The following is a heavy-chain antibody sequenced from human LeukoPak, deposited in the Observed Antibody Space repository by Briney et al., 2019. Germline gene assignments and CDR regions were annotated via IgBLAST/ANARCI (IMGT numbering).Heavy chain of an antibody. CDR2: ISTGSEVL. Sequence: GGSLRLSCAASGFTFSSYGMHWVRQAPGKGLEWVSSISTGSEVLYYADSVRGRFTISRDNAKNSLYLQMNSLRADDTAVYYCARGLCGGDCYDYWGQGTLVTVSS. CDR3: ARGLCGGDCYDY. V-gene: IGHV3-21*01. J-gene: IGHJ4*02. D-gene: IGHD2-21*01. CDR1: GFTFSSYG.